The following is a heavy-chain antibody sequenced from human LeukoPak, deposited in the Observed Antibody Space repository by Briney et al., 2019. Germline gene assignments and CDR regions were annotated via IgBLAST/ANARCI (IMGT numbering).Heavy chain of an antibody. D-gene: IGHD3-3*01. CDR3: ARVNYDFWSGYWGDDAFDI. Sequence: GGSLRLSCAASGFTFSSYSMNWVRQAPGKGLEWVSYISSSSSTIYYADSVKGRFTISRDNAKNSLYLQMNSLRAEDTAVYYCARVNYDFWSGYWGDDAFDIWGQGTMVTVSS. V-gene: IGHV3-48*01. CDR2: ISSSSSTI. CDR1: GFTFSSYS. J-gene: IGHJ3*02.